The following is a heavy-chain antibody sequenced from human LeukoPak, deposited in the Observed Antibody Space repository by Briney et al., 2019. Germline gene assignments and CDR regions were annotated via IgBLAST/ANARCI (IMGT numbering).Heavy chain of an antibody. V-gene: IGHV3-9*01. D-gene: IGHD1-26*01. CDR2: INSNSGGT. CDR3: AKHMRATNTYSFFGLDV. J-gene: IGHJ6*02. CDR1: GFTFKDYG. Sequence: GGSLRLSCAASGFTFKDYGMHWVRQPPGKGLEWVSSINSNSGGTDYADSVKGRFTISRDNAKNSLYLQLSSLRPEDTAVYYCAKHMRATNTYSFFGLDVWGQGTTVTVSS.